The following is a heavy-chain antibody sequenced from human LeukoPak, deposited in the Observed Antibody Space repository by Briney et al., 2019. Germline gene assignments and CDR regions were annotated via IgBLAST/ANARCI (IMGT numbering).Heavy chain of an antibody. CDR1: RFTFSGYS. D-gene: IGHD4-11*01. V-gene: IGHV3-21*01. CDR3: ARDAMTTVTESKGR. J-gene: IGHJ4*02. CDR2: ISSSSSYI. Sequence: GGSLRLSCAASRFTFSGYSMNWVRQAPGKGLEWVSSISSSSSYIYYADSVKGRFTISRDNAKNSLYLQMNSLRAEDMAVYYCARDAMTTVTESKGRWGQGTLVTVSS.